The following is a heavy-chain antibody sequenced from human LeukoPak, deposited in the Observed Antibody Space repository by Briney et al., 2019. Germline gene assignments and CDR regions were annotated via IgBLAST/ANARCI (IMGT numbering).Heavy chain of an antibody. CDR1: GFTFDDYA. D-gene: IGHD3-10*01. J-gene: IGHJ4*02. CDR2: ISGDGGST. CDR3: AKDSRYGSGSYTIPFDY. V-gene: IGHV3-43*02. Sequence: GGSLRLSCAASGFTFDDYAMHWVRQAPGKCLEWVSIISGDGGSTYYADSVKGRFTISRDNSKNSLYLQMNSLRTEDTALYYCAKDSRYGSGSYTIPFDYWGQGTLVTVSS.